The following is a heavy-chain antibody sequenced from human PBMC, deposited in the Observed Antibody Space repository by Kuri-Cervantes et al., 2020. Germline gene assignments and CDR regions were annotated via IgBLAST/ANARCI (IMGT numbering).Heavy chain of an antibody. D-gene: IGHD6-6*01. CDR3: ASVARPLGY. Sequence: GGSLRLSCAASGFTFSDYYMSWIRQAPGKGLEWVSAISGSGGSTYYADSVKGRFTISRDNSKNTLYLQMNSLRAEDTAVYYCASVARPLGYWGQGTLVTVSS. J-gene: IGHJ4*02. CDR2: ISGSGGST. V-gene: IGHV3-23*01. CDR1: GFTFSDYY.